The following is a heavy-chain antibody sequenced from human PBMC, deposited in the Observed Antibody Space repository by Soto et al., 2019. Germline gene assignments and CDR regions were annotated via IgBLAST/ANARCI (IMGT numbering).Heavy chain of an antibody. CDR2: IIPIFGTA. D-gene: IGHD5-18*01. CDR1: GGTFSSYT. J-gene: IGHJ6*02. Sequence: QVQLVQSGAEVKKPGSSVKVSCKASGGTFSSYTISWVRQAPGQGLEWMGGIIPIFGTANYAQKFQGRVTITADKSTSTAYMELSSLRSEDTAVYYCARGGIQPTLSPYYYYGMDVWGQGTTVTVSS. V-gene: IGHV1-69*06. CDR3: ARGGIQPTLSPYYYYGMDV.